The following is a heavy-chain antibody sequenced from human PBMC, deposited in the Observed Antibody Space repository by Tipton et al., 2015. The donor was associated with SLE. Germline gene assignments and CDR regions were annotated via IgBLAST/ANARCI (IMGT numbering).Heavy chain of an antibody. D-gene: IGHD2-15*01. V-gene: IGHV3-33*06. CDR3: AKDLHTSGL. Sequence: SLRLSCSASGLIFSDYGMHWVRQAPGKGLEWVAAIWNDGSSKYYAGSVKGRFTISRDNSKNTVDLQMTSLRAEDTGVYYCAKDLHTSGLWGQGTLVTVSS. CDR2: IWNDGSSK. J-gene: IGHJ4*02. CDR1: GLIFSDYG.